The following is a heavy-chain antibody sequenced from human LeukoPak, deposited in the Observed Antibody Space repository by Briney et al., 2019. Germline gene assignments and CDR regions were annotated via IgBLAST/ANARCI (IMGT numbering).Heavy chain of an antibody. Sequence: GGSLRLSCAASGFTFSSYAMSWVRQAPGKGPERVSAIGGSGGSTYYTDSVKGRFTISRDNSKNTLYLQMNSLRAEDTAVYYCAKVTSGYDTRDYWGQGTLVTVSS. CDR1: GFTFSSYA. V-gene: IGHV3-23*01. CDR2: IGGSGGST. D-gene: IGHD5-12*01. J-gene: IGHJ4*02. CDR3: AKVTSGYDTRDY.